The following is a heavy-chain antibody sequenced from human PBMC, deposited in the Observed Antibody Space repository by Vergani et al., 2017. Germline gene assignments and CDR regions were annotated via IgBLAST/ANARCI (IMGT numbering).Heavy chain of an antibody. Sequence: QLQLQESGPGLVKPSETLSLTCTVSGGSISSSSYYWGWIRQPPGKGLDWIGSIYYSGTTYYNPSLKSRVTRSVDTPKNRFSLKVSSVTAADTAVYYCARHDFRIAAAGTIWYFDLWGRGTLVTVSS. CDR3: ARHDFRIAAAGTIWYFDL. CDR2: IYYSGTT. D-gene: IGHD6-13*01. V-gene: IGHV4-39*01. J-gene: IGHJ2*01. CDR1: GGSISSSSYY.